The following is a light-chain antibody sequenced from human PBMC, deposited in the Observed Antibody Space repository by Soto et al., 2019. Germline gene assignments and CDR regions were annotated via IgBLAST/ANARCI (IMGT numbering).Light chain of an antibody. J-gene: IGLJ2*01. V-gene: IGLV9-49*01. CDR1: SGYSNYK. CDR2: VGTGGIVG. CDR3: GADHGSGSNFFVV. Sequence: QSVLTQPPSASASLGASVTLTCTLSSGYSNYKVDWYQQRPGKGPRFVMRVGTGGIVGSKGDGIPDRFSVLGSGLNRYLTIKNLQEEDESDYHCGADHGSGSNFFVVFGGGTKLTVL.